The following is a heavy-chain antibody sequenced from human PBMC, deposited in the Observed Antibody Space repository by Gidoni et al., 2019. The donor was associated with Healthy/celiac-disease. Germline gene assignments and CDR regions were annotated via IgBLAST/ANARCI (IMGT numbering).Heavy chain of an antibody. CDR1: GGSISSGGYY. V-gene: IGHV4-31*03. Sequence: QVQLQESGPGLVKPSQTLSLTCTVSGGSISSGGYYWSWIRQHPGKGLEWIGYIYYSGSTYYNPSLKSRVTISVDTSKNQFSLKLSSVTAADTAVYYCARADAYYYDSSGYYYGGDAFDIWAKGQWSPSLQ. J-gene: IGHJ3*02. CDR2: IYYSGST. CDR3: ARADAYYYDSSGYYYGGDAFDI. D-gene: IGHD3-22*01.